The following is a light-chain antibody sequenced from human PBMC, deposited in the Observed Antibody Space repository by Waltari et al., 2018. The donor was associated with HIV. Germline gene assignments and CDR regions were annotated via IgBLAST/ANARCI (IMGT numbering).Light chain of an antibody. V-gene: IGLV3-19*01. J-gene: IGLJ1*01. CDR2: GKD. CDR1: SLRKYS. CDR3: DSRDINDIHHV. Sequence: SSELTQDPAVSVALGQTVRITCQGDSLRKYSANWYQQKPGQAPVVVMYGKDNRPSGVPARFSGSSSGNTGTLTITGAQAEDEADYYCDSRDINDIHHVFGTGTKVT.